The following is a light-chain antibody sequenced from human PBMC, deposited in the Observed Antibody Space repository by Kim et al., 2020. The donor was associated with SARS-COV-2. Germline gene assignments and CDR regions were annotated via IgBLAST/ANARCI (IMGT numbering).Light chain of an antibody. CDR3: QSYDSTLSAVV. CDR2: GIN. CDR1: TSNIGAGYD. Sequence: QSVLTQPPSVSGAPGQRVTISCTGNTSNIGAGYDVHWYQHLPGTAPKLVIYGINIRPSGVPDRFSGSKSGTSASLAITGPQADDEADYYCQSYDSTLSAVVFGGGTQLTVL. V-gene: IGLV1-40*01. J-gene: IGLJ2*01.